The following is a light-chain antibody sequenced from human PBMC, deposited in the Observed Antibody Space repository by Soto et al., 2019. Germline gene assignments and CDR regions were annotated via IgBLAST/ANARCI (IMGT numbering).Light chain of an antibody. CDR3: QQSFSTVLT. V-gene: IGKV1-39*01. J-gene: IGKJ5*01. Sequence: IQMTQSPSSLSASVGDRVTITCRASQSIGSSLNWYQHRPGKAPKLLIYAASTLPSGVPSRFSGSGSGTDFSLTINSLQPEDFATYWCQQSFSTVLTFGQGTRLEIK. CDR2: AAS. CDR1: QSIGSS.